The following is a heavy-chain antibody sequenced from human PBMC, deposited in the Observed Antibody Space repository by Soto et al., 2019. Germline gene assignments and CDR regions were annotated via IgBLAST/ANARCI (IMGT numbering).Heavy chain of an antibody. J-gene: IGHJ6*02. CDR2: IYYSGST. CDR3: ARVESSSWYPLGHYYYGMDV. CDR1: GGSISSGDYY. Sequence: SETLSLTCTVSGGSISSGDYYWSWIRQPPGKGLEWIGYIYYSGSTYYNPSLKSRVTISVDTSKNQFSLKPSSVTAADTAVYYCARVESSSWYPLGHYYYGMDVWGQGTTVTVSS. D-gene: IGHD6-13*01. V-gene: IGHV4-30-4*01.